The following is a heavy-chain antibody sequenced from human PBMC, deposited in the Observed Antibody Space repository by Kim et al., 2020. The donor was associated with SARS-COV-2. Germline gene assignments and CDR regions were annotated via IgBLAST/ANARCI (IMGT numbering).Heavy chain of an antibody. D-gene: IGHD5-18*01. J-gene: IGHJ4*02. CDR3: ARRGGYSYGYRGDFDY. V-gene: IGHV4-59*08. Sequence: SLKGRVTISVDTSKNQFSLKLSSVTAADTAVYYCARRGGYSYGYRGDFDYWGQGTLVTVSS.